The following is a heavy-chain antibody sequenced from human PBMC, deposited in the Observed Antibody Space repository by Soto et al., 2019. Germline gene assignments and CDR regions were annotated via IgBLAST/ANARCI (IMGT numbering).Heavy chain of an antibody. Sequence: QITLKESGPTLVKPTQTLTLTCTFSGFSLSTSGVGVGWIRQPPGKALEWLALIYWDDDKRYSPSLKSRLTITKDTSKNQVVLTMTNMDPVDTATYYCAHRRGGWSGGSCYSDFDYWGQGTLVTVSS. CDR2: IYWDDDK. D-gene: IGHD2-15*01. J-gene: IGHJ4*02. CDR3: AHRRGGWSGGSCYSDFDY. V-gene: IGHV2-5*02. CDR1: GFSLSTSGVG.